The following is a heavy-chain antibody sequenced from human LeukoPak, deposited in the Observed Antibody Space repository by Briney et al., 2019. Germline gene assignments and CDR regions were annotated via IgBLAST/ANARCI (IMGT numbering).Heavy chain of an antibody. Sequence: AGRSLRLSCTASGFTFGDYAMSWVRQAPGKGLEWVGFIRSKAYGGTTEYAASVKGRFTISRDDSKSIAYLQMNSLKTEDTAVYYCTRVVGASTGRWFDPWGQGTLVTVSS. J-gene: IGHJ5*02. CDR3: TRVVGASTGRWFDP. CDR2: IRSKAYGGTT. D-gene: IGHD1-26*01. CDR1: GFTFGDYA. V-gene: IGHV3-49*04.